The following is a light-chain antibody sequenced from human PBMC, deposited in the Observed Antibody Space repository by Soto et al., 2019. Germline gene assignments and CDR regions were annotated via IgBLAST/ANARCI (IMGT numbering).Light chain of an antibody. CDR3: QQSYSMPPWT. CDR2: GAS. J-gene: IGKJ1*01. CDR1: QSINTY. Sequence: DIQMTQSPSSLSASVGDRVTITCRAGQSINTYLNWYQQKPGKAPKLLIYGASTLQSGVPSRFSGSGSGTDFTLTISSLQPEDFATYYCQQSYSMPPWTFGQGTKVEIK. V-gene: IGKV1-39*01.